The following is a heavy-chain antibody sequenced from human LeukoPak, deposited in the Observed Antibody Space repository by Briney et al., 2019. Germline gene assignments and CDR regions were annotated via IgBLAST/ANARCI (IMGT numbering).Heavy chain of an antibody. CDR3: ARVREVVVVPAADSFDY. CDR1: GFTFSSYS. J-gene: IGHJ4*02. CDR2: ISSSSSTI. D-gene: IGHD2-2*01. Sequence: GGSLRLSCAASGFTFSSYSMNWVRQAPGKGLEWVSYISSSSSTIYYADSVKGRFTISRDNAKNSLYLQMNSQRAEDTAVYYCARVREVVVVPAADSFDYWGQGTLVTVSS. V-gene: IGHV3-48*01.